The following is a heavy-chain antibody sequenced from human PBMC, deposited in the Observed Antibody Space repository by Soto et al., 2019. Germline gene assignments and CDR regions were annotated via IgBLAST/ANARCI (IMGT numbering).Heavy chain of an antibody. CDR3: ASERGEGRWDGYSGYYYYGMDV. CDR2: ISAYNGNT. J-gene: IGHJ6*02. Sequence: QVQLVQSGAEVKKPGASVKVSCKASGYTFTSYGISWVRQAPGQGLEWMGWISAYNGNTNYAQKLQGRVTMTTDTSTSTAYMELRSLRSDDTAVYYCASERGEGRWDGYSGYYYYGMDVWGQGTTVTVSS. CDR1: GYTFTSYG. V-gene: IGHV1-18*04. D-gene: IGHD4-4*01.